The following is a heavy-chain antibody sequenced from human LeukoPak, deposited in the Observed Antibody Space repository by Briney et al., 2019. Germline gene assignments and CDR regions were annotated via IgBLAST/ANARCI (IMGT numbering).Heavy chain of an antibody. CDR3: AYSSSLNWFDP. V-gene: IGHV4-34*01. D-gene: IGHD6-6*01. J-gene: IGHJ5*02. CDR1: GGSFSGYY. CDR2: INYSGST. Sequence: PSETLSLTCAVYGGSFSGYYWSWIRQPPGKGLEWIGEINYSGSTNYNPSLKSRVTISVDTSKNQFSLKLSSVTAADTAVYYCAYSSSLNWFDPWGQGTLVTVSS.